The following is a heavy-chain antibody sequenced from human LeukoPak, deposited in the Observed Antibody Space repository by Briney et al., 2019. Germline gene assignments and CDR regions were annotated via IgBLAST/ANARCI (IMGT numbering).Heavy chain of an antibody. J-gene: IGHJ4*02. CDR1: GSSITSAGYS. V-gene: IGHV4-61*02. Sequence: SETLSLTCTVSGSSITSAGYSWGWIRQPAGKGLEWIGRIYSSGSTNSNPSLKNRVTISVDTSKNQFSLKLRSVTAADTAVYFCARGYCTTTSCSENRYYFDSWGQGALVTVSS. CDR2: IYSSGST. D-gene: IGHD2-2*01. CDR3: ARGYCTTTSCSENRYYFDS.